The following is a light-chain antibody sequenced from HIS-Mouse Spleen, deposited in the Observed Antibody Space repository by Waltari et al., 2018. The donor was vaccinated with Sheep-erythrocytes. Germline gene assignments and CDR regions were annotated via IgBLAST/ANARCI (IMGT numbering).Light chain of an antibody. CDR3: QAWDSSTVV. Sequence: SYELAQPPSVSVSPGPTASITCSGDKLVDKYACWYHQKPGQSPVLVIYQDSKRPSGIPERFSGSNSGNTATLTISGTQAMDEADYYCQAWDSSTVVFGGGTKLTVL. J-gene: IGLJ2*01. CDR1: KLVDKY. V-gene: IGLV3-1*01. CDR2: QDS.